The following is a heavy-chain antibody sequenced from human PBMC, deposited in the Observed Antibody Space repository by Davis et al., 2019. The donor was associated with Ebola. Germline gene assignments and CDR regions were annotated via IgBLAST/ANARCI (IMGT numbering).Heavy chain of an antibody. J-gene: IGHJ4*02. CDR3: ARPYCSGGTCYYYFDY. V-gene: IGHV4-59*08. CDR1: ACSISSYY. Sequence: MPSETLSPTCTVPACSISSYYWSWIRQRPGKGLEWIGYIHYSGSTNYNPSLKSRVTISVDTSEDKFSLKLSSLTAADTAVYYCARPYCSGGTCYYYFDYWGQGTLVTVSS. CDR2: IHYSGST. D-gene: IGHD2-15*01.